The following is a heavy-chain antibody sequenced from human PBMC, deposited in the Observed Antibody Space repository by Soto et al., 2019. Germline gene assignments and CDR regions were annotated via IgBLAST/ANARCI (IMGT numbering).Heavy chain of an antibody. CDR1: GGTFSSYT. CDR3: ARDYDFWSGYFQYFDY. V-gene: IGHV1-69*04. J-gene: IGHJ4*02. CDR2: IIPILGIA. Sequence: ASVKVSCKASGGTFSSYTISWVRQAPGQGLEWMGRIIPILGIANYAQKFQGRVTITADKSTSTAYMELSSLRSEDTAVYYCARDYDFWSGYFQYFDYWGQGTLVTVSS. D-gene: IGHD3-3*01.